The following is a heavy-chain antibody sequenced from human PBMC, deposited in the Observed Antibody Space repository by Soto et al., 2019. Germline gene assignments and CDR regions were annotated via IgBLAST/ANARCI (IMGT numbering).Heavy chain of an antibody. CDR3: ATSLIDSSGWSLVGTFDY. D-gene: IGHD6-19*01. CDR2: IYYSGST. Sequence: PSETLSLTCTVSGGSISSYYWSWIRQPPGKGLEWIWYIYYSGSTNYNPSLKSRVTISVDTSKNQFSLKLSSVTAADTAVYYCATSLIDSSGWSLVGTFDYWGQGTLVTVSS. CDR1: GGSISSYY. V-gene: IGHV4-59*08. J-gene: IGHJ4*02.